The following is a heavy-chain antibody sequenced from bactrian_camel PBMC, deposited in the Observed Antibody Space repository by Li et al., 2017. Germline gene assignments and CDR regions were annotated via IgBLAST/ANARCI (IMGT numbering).Heavy chain of an antibody. Sequence: VQLVESGGGSVEAGGSLRLSCAASGYNRYTRYMTWFRQAPGKEREGVAAAGDDDVTSYTDSVRGRFTISKDNAKNTLYLEMNSLKPEDTGMYYCAAGCSGISRSWGQGPRSPSP. CDR1: GYNRYTRY. CDR2: AGDDDVT. CDR3: AAGCSGISRS. V-gene: IGHV3S44*01. D-gene: IGHD6*01. J-gene: IGHJ4*01.